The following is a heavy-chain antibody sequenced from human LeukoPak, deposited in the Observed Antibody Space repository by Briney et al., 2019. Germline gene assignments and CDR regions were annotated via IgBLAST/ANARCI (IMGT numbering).Heavy chain of an antibody. J-gene: IGHJ2*01. Sequence: SETLSLTCAVYGGSLRDYYWSWIRQTPGEGLQWIGGIKYSGSTDYNPSLKSRVTMSIDTSKNQFSLTLSSVTAADTAMYYCARGILGQGYFDLWGRDTLVTVSS. V-gene: IGHV4-34*01. CDR1: GGSLRDYY. CDR2: IKYSGST. CDR3: ARGILGQGYFDL. D-gene: IGHD3/OR15-3a*01.